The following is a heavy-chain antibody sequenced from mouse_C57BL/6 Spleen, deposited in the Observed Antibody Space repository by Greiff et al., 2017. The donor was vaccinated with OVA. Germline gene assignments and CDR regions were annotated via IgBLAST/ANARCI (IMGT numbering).Heavy chain of an antibody. CDR3: TRRAYYSQWYFDV. D-gene: IGHD2-12*01. V-gene: IGHV1-15*01. CDR1: GYTFTDYE. CDR2: IDPETGGT. Sequence: QVQLQQSGAELVRPGASVTLSCKASGYTFTDYEMHWVKQTPVHGLEWIGAIDPETGGTASNQKFKGKAILTADKSSSTAYMELRSLTSEDSAVYYCTRRAYYSQWYFDVWGTGTTVTVSS. J-gene: IGHJ1*03.